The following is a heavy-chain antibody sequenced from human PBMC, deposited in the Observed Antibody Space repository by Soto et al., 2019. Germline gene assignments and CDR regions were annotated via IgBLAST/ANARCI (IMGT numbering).Heavy chain of an antibody. CDR2: INPSDGST. CDR3: ARLATVTPPYYFDY. D-gene: IGHD4-17*01. Sequence: ASVKVSCKASGYIFISYYMHWVRQAPGQGLEWMGVINPSDGSTTYAQNFQGRVTVTSDTSTSSVYMELSSLRSEDMAVYYCARLATVTPPYYFDYWGQGTLVTVSS. CDR1: GYIFISYY. J-gene: IGHJ4*02. V-gene: IGHV1-46*01.